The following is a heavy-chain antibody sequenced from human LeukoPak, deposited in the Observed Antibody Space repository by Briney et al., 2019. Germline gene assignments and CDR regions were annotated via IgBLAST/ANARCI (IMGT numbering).Heavy chain of an antibody. J-gene: IGHJ6*03. CDR3: AKHTAMGVLYMDV. V-gene: IGHV3-23*01. Sequence: GGSLRLSCAASGFTFSSYAMSWVRQAPGKGLEWVSAISGSGGSSYYADSVKRRFTISRDHSKNTLYLQMNSLRAEDTAVYYCAKHTAMGVLYMDVWGKGTTVTVSS. CDR1: GFTFSSYA. CDR2: ISGSGGSS. D-gene: IGHD5-18*01.